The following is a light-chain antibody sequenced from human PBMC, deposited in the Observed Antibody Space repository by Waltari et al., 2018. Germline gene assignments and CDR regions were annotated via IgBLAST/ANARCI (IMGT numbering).Light chain of an antibody. Sequence: EIVLTQSPGTLSLSPGERATLSCRASQSVSSNYLARSQQRPGQPPMLLIHGSSSRATGIPDRFSGSGAGTDFTFTISRLEPEDFAVYYCQQYGRSWNTFGQGTKLEIK. J-gene: IGKJ2*01. V-gene: IGKV3-20*01. CDR3: QQYGRSWNT. CDR2: GSS. CDR1: QSVSSNY.